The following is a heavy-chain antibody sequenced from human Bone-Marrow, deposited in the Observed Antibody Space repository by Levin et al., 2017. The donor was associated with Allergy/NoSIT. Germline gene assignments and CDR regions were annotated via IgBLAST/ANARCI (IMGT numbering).Heavy chain of an antibody. Sequence: SETLSLTCTVSGGSTRSNKYYWGWIRQPPGTGLEWIGNIYYSGSTYYKLSLKSRVTISVDTSRNQFSLKLNTVTAADTAIYYCARLSGITMTTYYFDSWGQGTLVTVSS. CDR2: IYYSGST. J-gene: IGHJ4*02. D-gene: IGHD4-11*01. CDR1: GGSTRSNKYY. CDR3: ARLSGITMTTYYFDS. V-gene: IGHV4-39*07.